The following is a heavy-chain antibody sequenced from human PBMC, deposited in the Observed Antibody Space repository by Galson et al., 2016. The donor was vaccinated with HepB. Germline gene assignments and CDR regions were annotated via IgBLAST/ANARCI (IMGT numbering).Heavy chain of an antibody. J-gene: IGHJ3*02. V-gene: IGHV3-74*01. CDR2: INGDGSST. D-gene: IGHD5-24*01. Sequence: LRLSCAASGFTFSTYWMHWVRQASGKGLVWVSRINGDGSSTNYADSVKGRFTISRDNAKNTLYLQMNSLRAEDTAVYYCARRDGYSSRAFDIWGQGTMVTVSS. CDR1: GFTFSTYW. CDR3: ARRDGYSSRAFDI.